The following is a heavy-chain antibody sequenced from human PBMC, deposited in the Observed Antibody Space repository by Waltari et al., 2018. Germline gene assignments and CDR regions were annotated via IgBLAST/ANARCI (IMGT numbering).Heavy chain of an antibody. V-gene: IGHV3-30*01. J-gene: IGHJ4*02. CDR2: ISADGKYD. Sequence: QVQLVESGGGVVQPGKSLKLSCAASGFTFSNHAMHWVRQAPGNGLDWVAVISADGKYDYDSDSVRGRFTISRDNSKNTLYLQMDNLRAGDTAVYYCARDRGSHCSSSSCYDTFDYWGQGTLVTVSS. D-gene: IGHD2-2*01. CDR3: ARDRGSHCSSSSCYDTFDY. CDR1: GFTFSNHA.